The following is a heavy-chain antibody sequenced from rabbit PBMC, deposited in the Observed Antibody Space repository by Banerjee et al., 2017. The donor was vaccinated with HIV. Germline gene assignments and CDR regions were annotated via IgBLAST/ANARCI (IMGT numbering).Heavy chain of an antibody. D-gene: IGHD2-1*01. CDR3: ARGTYSYDDYGDFPYYGMDL. CDR2: IYAGSSGST. CDR1: GFDLSSAYI. V-gene: IGHV1S45*01. J-gene: IGHJ6*01. Sequence: QEQLEESGGDLVKPEGSLTLTCKASGFDLSSAYIMCWVRQAPGKGLEWIACIYAGSSGSTYYASWAKGRFTISKTSSTTVTLQMTSLTAADTATYFCARGTYSYDDYGDFPYYGMDLWGPGTLVTVS.